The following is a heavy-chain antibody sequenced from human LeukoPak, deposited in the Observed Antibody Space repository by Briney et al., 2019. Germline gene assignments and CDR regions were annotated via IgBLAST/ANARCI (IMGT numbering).Heavy chain of an antibody. CDR3: ARGFGLAYSCGYVPWFDP. J-gene: IGHJ5*02. CDR1: GGSFSGYY. D-gene: IGHD5-18*01. CDR2: INHSGST. V-gene: IGHV4-34*01. Sequence: PSETLSLTCAVYGGSFSGYYWSWIRLPPGKGLEWIGEINHSGSTNYNPSLKSRVTISVDTSKNQFSLKLSSVTAADTAVYYCARGFGLAYSCGYVPWFDPWGQGTLVTVSS.